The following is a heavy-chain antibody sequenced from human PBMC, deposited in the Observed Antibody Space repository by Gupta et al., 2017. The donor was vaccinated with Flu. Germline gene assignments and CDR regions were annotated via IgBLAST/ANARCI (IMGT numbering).Heavy chain of an antibody. V-gene: IGHV3-15*01. CDR1: FSFTNAW. D-gene: IGHD6-6*01. CDR3: TTDGGVGIRPMFDF. Sequence: FSFTNAWMCWVRQTPGKGLEWVGRIKGKSDGGTTDYAAPVNGRFNVSRDDSKNMFYLEMNNLKIDDTAVYHCTTDGGVGIRPMFDFWGQGIQVTVSS. J-gene: IGHJ4*02. CDR2: IKGKSDGGTT.